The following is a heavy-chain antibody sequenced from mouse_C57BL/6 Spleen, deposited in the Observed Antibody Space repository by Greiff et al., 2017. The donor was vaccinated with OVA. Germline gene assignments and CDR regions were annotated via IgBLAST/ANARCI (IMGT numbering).Heavy chain of an antibody. V-gene: IGHV5-6*01. CDR3: AREDYYGKNFDY. CDR1: GFTFSSYG. CDR2: ISSGGSYT. J-gene: IGHJ2*01. D-gene: IGHD1-1*01. Sequence: DVQLQESGGDLVKPGGSLKLSCAASGFTFSSYGMSWVRQTPDKRLEWVATISSGGSYTYYPDSVKGRFTISRDNAKNTLYLQMSSLKSEDTAMYYCAREDYYGKNFDYWGQGTTLTVSS.